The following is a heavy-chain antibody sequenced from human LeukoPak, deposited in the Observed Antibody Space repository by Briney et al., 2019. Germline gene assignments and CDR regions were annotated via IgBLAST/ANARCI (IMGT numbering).Heavy chain of an antibody. V-gene: IGHV3-21*01. CDR1: GFTFSSYS. Sequence: GGSLRLSCAASGFTFSSYSMHWVCQAPGKGLEWVSSISSSSSYIYYADSVKGRFTISRDNAKNSLYLQMNSLRAEDTAVYYCARGRLTDAFDIWGQGTMVTVSS. CDR3: ARGRLTDAFDI. CDR2: ISSSSSYI. J-gene: IGHJ3*02.